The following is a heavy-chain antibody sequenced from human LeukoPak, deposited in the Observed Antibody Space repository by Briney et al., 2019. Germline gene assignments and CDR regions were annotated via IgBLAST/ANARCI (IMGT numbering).Heavy chain of an antibody. Sequence: GGSLRLSCAASGFTFSSYAMSWVRQAPGKGLEWVSAISGSGGSTYYADSVKGRFTISRDNSKNTLYLQMNSLRAEDTAVYYCARSHSGLPLYYLDYWGQGTLVTVSS. CDR2: ISGSGGST. D-gene: IGHD5-12*01. CDR1: GFTFSSYA. J-gene: IGHJ4*02. CDR3: ARSHSGLPLYYLDY. V-gene: IGHV3-23*01.